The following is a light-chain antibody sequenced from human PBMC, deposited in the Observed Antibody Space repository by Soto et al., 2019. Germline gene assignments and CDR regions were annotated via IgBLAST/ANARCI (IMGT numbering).Light chain of an antibody. CDR1: NSNIGDNT. Sequence: QAVVTQPPSASGTPGQRVTISCSGTNSNIGDNTVNWYQQLPGMAPKLLIYNNDQRPSGVPDRFSGSKSGTSASLTVSGLRSEDEAHYYCAAWEDSLHARVFGGGTKVTVL. CDR2: NND. CDR3: AAWEDSLHARV. J-gene: IGLJ3*02. V-gene: IGLV1-44*01.